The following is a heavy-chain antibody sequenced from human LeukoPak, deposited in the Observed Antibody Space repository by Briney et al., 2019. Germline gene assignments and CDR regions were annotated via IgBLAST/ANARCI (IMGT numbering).Heavy chain of an antibody. D-gene: IGHD1-26*01. CDR1: GFTVSNNY. CDR3: ARDSMKWERNYFDY. J-gene: IGHJ4*02. V-gene: IGHV3-30-3*01. CDR2: ISYDGSNK. Sequence: PGGSLRLSCAASGFTVSNNYMSWVRQAPGKGLEWVAVISYDGSNKYYADSVKGRFTISRDNSKNTLYLQMNSLRAEDTAVYYCARDSMKWERNYFDYWGQGTLVTVSS.